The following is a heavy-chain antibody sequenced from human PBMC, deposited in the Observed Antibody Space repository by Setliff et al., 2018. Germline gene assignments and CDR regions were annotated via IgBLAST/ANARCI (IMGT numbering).Heavy chain of an antibody. Sequence: SETLSLTCNVSGDSISAASIMAWIRQPPGKGLEFIGYVYYSGAAKYDPSLKSRVTMSVDTSKNQFSLKLNSMTTADTAGYYFARGGTYRYFDYWGQGTLVTVSS. CDR1: GDSISAASI. J-gene: IGHJ4*02. CDR3: ARGGTYRYFDY. V-gene: IGHV4-59*01. CDR2: VYYSGAA.